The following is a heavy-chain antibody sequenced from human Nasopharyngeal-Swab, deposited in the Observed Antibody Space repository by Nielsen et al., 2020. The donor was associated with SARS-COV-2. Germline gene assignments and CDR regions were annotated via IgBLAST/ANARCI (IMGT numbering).Heavy chain of an antibody. CDR3: ARHNTIFGVVNP. Sequence: GESLKISCQASGYIFTNYWIGWVRQMPGKGLEWMAMIYPGDSDSKYSPSFQGQVTISADKSISTAYLQWSSLKASDTAMYYCARHNTIFGVVNPWGQGTLVTDSS. CDR1: GYIFTNYW. V-gene: IGHV5-51*01. D-gene: IGHD3-3*01. J-gene: IGHJ5*02. CDR2: IYPGDSDS.